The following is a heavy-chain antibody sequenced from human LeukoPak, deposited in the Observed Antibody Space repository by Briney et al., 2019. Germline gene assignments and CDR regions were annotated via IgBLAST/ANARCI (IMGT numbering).Heavy chain of an antibody. V-gene: IGHV4-4*07. CDR1: GGSISSYY. D-gene: IGHD6-13*01. J-gene: IGHJ6*03. CDR2: IYTSGST. Sequence: SETLSLTCTFSGGSISSYYWSWIRQPAGKGLEWIGRIYTSGSTNYNPSLKSRVTMSVDTSKNQFSLKLSSVTAADTAVYYCARAAAAGLYYYYYMDVWGKGTTVTVSS. CDR3: ARAAAAGLYYYYYMDV.